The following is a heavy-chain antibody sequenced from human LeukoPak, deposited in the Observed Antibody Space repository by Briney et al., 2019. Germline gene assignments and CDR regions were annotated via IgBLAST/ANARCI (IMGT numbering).Heavy chain of an antibody. D-gene: IGHD3-22*01. V-gene: IGHV4-34*01. Sequence: SETLSLTCAVYGGSFSGYYWSWIRQPPGKGLEWIGEINHSGSTNYNPSLKSRVTISVDTSKNQFSLKLSSVTAADTAVYYCARDLAYYYDSSGYEHDAFDIWGQGTMVTVSS. CDR1: GGSFSGYY. J-gene: IGHJ3*02. CDR2: INHSGST. CDR3: ARDLAYYYDSSGYEHDAFDI.